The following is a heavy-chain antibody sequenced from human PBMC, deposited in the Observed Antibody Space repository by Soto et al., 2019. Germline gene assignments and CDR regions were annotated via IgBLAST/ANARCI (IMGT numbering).Heavy chain of an antibody. D-gene: IGHD5-12*01. CDR2: IGTAGDT. J-gene: IGHJ4*02. Sequence: PGGSLRLSCAASGFTFSSYDMHWVRQATGKGLEWVSAIGTAGDTYYPGSVKGRFTISRENAKNSLYLQMNSLGAGDTAVYYCARDSDVDIVADYFDPGSYWGQGTLVTVSS. V-gene: IGHV3-13*01. CDR3: ARDSDVDIVADYFDPGSY. CDR1: GFTFSSYD.